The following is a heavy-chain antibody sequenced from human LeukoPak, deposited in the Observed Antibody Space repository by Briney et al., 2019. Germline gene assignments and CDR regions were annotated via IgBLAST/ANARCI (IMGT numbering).Heavy chain of an antibody. V-gene: IGHV4-34*01. CDR3: GRDALVGYFSYYYMDV. CDR2: INHSGST. CDR1: GGSFSGYY. D-gene: IGHD2-15*01. J-gene: IGHJ6*03. Sequence: SETLSLTCAVYGGSFSGYYWSWIRQPPGKGLEWIGEINHSGSTNYNPSLKSRVTISVDTSKNQFSLKLSSVTAADTAVYYCGRDALVGYFSYYYMDVWGKGTTVTVSS.